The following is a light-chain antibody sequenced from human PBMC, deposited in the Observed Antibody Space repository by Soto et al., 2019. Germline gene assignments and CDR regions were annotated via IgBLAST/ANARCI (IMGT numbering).Light chain of an antibody. Sequence: EIVLTQSPATLSLYPGGIATLSCRASQSVRNYLAWYQHKPGQAPRLLIYDASNRATGIPARFRGSGSGTDFTLSITSLEPEDIAVYYCQQRRSWPLAFGGGTKVDIK. J-gene: IGKJ4*01. CDR3: QQRRSWPLA. V-gene: IGKV3-11*01. CDR1: QSVRNY. CDR2: DAS.